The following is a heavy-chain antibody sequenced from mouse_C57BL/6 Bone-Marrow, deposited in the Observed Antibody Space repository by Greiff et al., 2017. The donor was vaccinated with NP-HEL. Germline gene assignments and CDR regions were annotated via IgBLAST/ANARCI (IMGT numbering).Heavy chain of an antibody. V-gene: IGHV2-2*01. J-gene: IGHJ3*01. D-gene: IGHD4-1*01. CDR2: LWSGGST. CDR1: GFSLTSYG. Sequence: QVQLKESGPGLVQPSQSLSITCTVSGFSLTSYGVHWVRQSPGKGLEWLGVLWSGGSTGYNAAFISRLSISKDNSKSQVFFKMNSLQADDTAIYYCARNRLTGLFAYWGQGTLVTVSA. CDR3: ARNRLTGLFAY.